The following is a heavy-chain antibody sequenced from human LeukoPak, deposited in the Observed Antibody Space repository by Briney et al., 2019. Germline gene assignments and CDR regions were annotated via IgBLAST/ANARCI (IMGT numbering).Heavy chain of an antibody. CDR3: VRDFRSADY. CDR2: ISYDGSNK. CDR1: GFTFSSYA. V-gene: IGHV3-30-3*01. J-gene: IGHJ4*02. Sequence: PGGSLRLSCAASGFTFSSYAMHWVRQAPGKGLEWVAVISYDGSNKYYADSVKGRFTISRDDAKNTMFLQMNSLRADDTAVYYCVRDFRSADYWGQGILVTVSS.